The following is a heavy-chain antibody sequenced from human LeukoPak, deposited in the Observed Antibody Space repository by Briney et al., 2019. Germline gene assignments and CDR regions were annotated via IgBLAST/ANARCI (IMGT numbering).Heavy chain of an antibody. V-gene: IGHV3-23*01. CDR1: EFTFSSYA. CDR2: ISGTGTGT. J-gene: IGHJ4*02. D-gene: IGHD5-12*01. Sequence: GGSLRLSCAASEFTFSSYAMGWVRQAPGKGLEWVASISGTGTGTYYADSVKGRFTISRDNSKNEMYLQMNSLRAEDTAVYYCVKDFGNRVATVDCWGQGTLVTVSS. CDR3: VKDFGNRVATVDC.